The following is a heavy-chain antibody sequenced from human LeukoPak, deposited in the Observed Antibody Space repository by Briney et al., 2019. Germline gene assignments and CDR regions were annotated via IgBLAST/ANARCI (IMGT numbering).Heavy chain of an antibody. J-gene: IGHJ6*03. V-gene: IGHV1-69*02. CDR3: AGRTQYPDKYYYYYMDV. D-gene: IGHD4-11*01. CDR1: GYTFTGYY. CDR2: IIPILGIA. Sequence: GASVKVSCKASGYTFTGYYMHWVRQAPGQGLEWMGRIIPILGIANYAQKFQGRVTITADKSTSTAYMELSSLRSEDTAVYYCAGRTQYPDKYYYYYMDVWGKGTTVTVSS.